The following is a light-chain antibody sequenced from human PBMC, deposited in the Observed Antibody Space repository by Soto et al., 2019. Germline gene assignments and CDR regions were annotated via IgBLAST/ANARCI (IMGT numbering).Light chain of an antibody. CDR1: SSNIGGNS. V-gene: IGLV1-44*01. Sequence: QSVLTQPPSASGTPGQRVTISCSGSSSNIGGNSVNWYQQVPGTAPKLLIYSSNQRPSGVPDRVSGSKSGTSASLAISGLQSEDEADYYCAAWDDSLNGHVFGTGTKLTVL. CDR3: AAWDDSLNGHV. CDR2: SSN. J-gene: IGLJ1*01.